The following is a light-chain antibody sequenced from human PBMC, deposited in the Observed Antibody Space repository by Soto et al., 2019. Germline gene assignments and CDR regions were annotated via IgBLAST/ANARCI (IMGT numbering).Light chain of an antibody. J-gene: IGKJ5*01. V-gene: IGKV1-39*01. CDR3: QHSTSAFST. CDR1: QTISTF. Sequence: DIQLTQSPPSLSASLGDRVTITCRASQTISTFLNWYQCKPGKPPNLLIYESSTLRGGVSSRFRGSGSGTDFTLTIDRLQSDDFASYYCQHSTSAFSTFGQGTRL. CDR2: ESS.